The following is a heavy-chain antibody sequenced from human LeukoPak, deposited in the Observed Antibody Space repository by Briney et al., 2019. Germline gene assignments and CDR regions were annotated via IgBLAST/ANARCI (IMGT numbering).Heavy chain of an antibody. D-gene: IGHD1-1*01. J-gene: IGHJ5*02. V-gene: IGHV5-51*01. CDR3: ARRATGTTKWFDP. Sequence: KPGESLKISCKGSGYIFTNYWIGWVRQMPGKGLEWMGIIYPGDSDTRYSPSFQGQVTMSADKSISTAYLKWSSLKASDTVMYYCARRATGTTKWFDPWGQGTLVTVSS. CDR2: IYPGDSDT. CDR1: GYIFTNYW.